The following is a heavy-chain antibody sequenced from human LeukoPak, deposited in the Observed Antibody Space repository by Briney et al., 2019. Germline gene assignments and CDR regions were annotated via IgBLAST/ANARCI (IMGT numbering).Heavy chain of an antibody. D-gene: IGHD2-21*02. CDR2: IIPILGIA. CDR3: ARDRSVAYCGGDCYPEYFQH. Sequence: SVKVSRKASGGTFSSYAISWVRQAPGQGLEWMGRIIPILGIANYAQKFQGRVTITADKSTSTAYMELSSLRSEDTAVYYCARDRSVAYCGGDCYPEYFQHWGQGTLVTVSS. CDR1: GGTFSSYA. J-gene: IGHJ1*01. V-gene: IGHV1-69*04.